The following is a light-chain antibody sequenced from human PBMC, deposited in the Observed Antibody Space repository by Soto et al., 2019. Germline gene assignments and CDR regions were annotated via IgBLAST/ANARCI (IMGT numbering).Light chain of an antibody. CDR2: DAS. Sequence: ESVLTQSPGTVSLSPGERATLSCRASQSVSTYLAWYQQKPGLAPRLLIYDASNRATGVPDRFRGSGSGTDFTLTISSLEPEDFAVYYCQQRSTWPLITFGQGTGLEIK. J-gene: IGKJ5*01. V-gene: IGKV3-11*01. CDR3: QQRSTWPLIT. CDR1: QSVSTY.